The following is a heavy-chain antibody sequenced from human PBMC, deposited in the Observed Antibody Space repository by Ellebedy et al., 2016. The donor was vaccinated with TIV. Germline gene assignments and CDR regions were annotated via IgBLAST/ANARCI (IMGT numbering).Heavy chain of an antibody. CDR2: VYYTGTT. CDR1: GGSIGTFY. D-gene: IGHD3-9*01. CDR3: ARAYWTYDILTGYSPNRFDY. V-gene: IGHV4-59*01. Sequence: SETLSLTCTVSGGSIGTFYWNWIRQPLGKGLEWIGYVYYTGTTNYNPSLRSRVTISVDTSENQFSLNLNSVTAADTAVYFCARAYWTYDILTGYSPNRFDYWGQGTLVSVSS. J-gene: IGHJ4*02.